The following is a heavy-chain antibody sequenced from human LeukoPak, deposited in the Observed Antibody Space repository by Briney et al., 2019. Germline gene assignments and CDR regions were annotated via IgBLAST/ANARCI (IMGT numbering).Heavy chain of an antibody. J-gene: IGHJ4*02. Sequence: SETLSLTCTVYGGSFSGYYWSWIRQPTGRGLEWIGEVNHSGNTAYNPSLKRRVTISVDTSKNQFSLKLRSVTAADTAVYYCATRTSGLDYWGQGTLVTVSS. CDR1: GGSFSGYY. V-gene: IGHV4-34*01. CDR3: ATRTSGLDY. CDR2: VNHSGNT. D-gene: IGHD6-19*01.